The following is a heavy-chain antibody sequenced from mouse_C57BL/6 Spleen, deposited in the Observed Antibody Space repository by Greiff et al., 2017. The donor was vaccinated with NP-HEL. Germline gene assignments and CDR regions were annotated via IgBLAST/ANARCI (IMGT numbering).Heavy chain of an antibody. CDR1: GYTFTSYW. D-gene: IGHD5-1*01. J-gene: IGHJ4*01. CDR3: ARSSLVPAMGY. Sequence: VQLQQPGAELVKPGASVKLSCKASGYTFTSYWMHWVKQRPGQGLEWIGMIHPNSGSTNYNEKFKSKATLTVDKSSSTAYMQLSSLTSEDSAVYYCARSSLVPAMGYWGQGTSVTVSS. CDR2: IHPNSGST. V-gene: IGHV1-64*01.